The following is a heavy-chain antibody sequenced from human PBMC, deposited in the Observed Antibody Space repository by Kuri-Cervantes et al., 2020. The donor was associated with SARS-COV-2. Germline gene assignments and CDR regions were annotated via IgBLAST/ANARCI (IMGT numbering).Heavy chain of an antibody. CDR3: ARVRMPAYYFDY. D-gene: IGHD2-2*01. CDR2: IYSGGST. CDR1: GFTVSSNY. Sequence: GGSLRLSCAASGFTVSSNYMSWVRQAPGKGLEWVSVIYSGGSTYYADSVEGRFTISRDNSKNTLYLQMSSLSAEDTAVYYCARVRMPAYYFDYWGQGTLVTVSS. V-gene: IGHV3-53*01. J-gene: IGHJ4*02.